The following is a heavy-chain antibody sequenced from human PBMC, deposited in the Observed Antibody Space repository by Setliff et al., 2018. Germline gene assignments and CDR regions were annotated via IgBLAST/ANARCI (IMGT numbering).Heavy chain of an antibody. D-gene: IGHD6-13*01. CDR2: INPKNGDI. CDR3: ARRGMSSSWFQGYFDY. CDR1: GYTFTGYY. J-gene: IGHJ4*02. Sequence: ASVKVSCKASGYTFTGYYIHWVRQAPGQGLEWMGWINPKNGDIFYAPKFAGRVTMTRDTPISTVYMELSLLTSDDTAVYYCARRGMSSSWFQGYFDYWGQGTLVTVSS. V-gene: IGHV1-2*07.